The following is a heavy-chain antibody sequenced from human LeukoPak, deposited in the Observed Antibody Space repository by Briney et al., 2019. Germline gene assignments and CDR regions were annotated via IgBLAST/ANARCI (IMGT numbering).Heavy chain of an antibody. J-gene: IGHJ4*02. CDR2: IKSKTDGGTT. CDR3: TTDNHDTPSPDY. CDR1: GFTFSNSW. D-gene: IGHD3-9*01. Sequence: GGSLRLSCAASGFTFSNSWMSWVRQAPGKGLGWVCRIKSKTDGGTTDYAARGKGRFTISREDSKNTLYMQMNSVKTEDTTVKYCTTDNHDTPSPDYWGQGTLVTVSS. V-gene: IGHV3-15*01.